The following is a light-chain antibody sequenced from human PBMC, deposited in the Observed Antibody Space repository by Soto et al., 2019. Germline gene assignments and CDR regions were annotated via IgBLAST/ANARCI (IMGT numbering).Light chain of an antibody. J-gene: IGKJ1*01. Sequence: EIVLTQSPGTLSLSPGERATLSCRASQSVGSSLAWYQQKPGQAPRLLIYGASTRATDMPGTFSGRGSGTEFTLTISSLRPEDFGVYYCQQYRSWPRTFGQGTKVDIK. CDR2: GAS. CDR3: QQYRSWPRT. CDR1: QSVGSS. V-gene: IGKV3-15*01.